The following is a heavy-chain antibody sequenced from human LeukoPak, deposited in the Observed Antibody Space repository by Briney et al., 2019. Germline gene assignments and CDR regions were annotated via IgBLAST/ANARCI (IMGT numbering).Heavy chain of an antibody. CDR3: ARGYDILTGYYDHPHHFDY. V-gene: IGHV4-38-2*02. Sequence: PSETLSLTCTVSGYSITSGYYWGWIRQPPGKGLEWIGSIYYSGSTNYNPSLKSRVTISVDTSKNQFSLKLSSVTAADTAVYYCARGYDILTGYYDHPHHFDYWGQGTLVTVSS. D-gene: IGHD3-9*01. CDR1: GYSITSGYY. CDR2: IYYSGST. J-gene: IGHJ4*02.